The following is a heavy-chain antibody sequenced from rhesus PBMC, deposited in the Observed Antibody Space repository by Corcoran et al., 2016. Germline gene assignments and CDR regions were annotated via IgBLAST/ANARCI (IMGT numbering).Heavy chain of an antibody. V-gene: IGHV1-180*01. CDR3: ATETSSSEYLEF. CDR2: IYPYNGNK. Sequence: QVQLVQSGAEIKQPGASVQPSCRASGYPLTSYYIPWVRQPPGKGLEWIGLIYPYNGNKGNAQRFQGRVALTADTSTGTGYMELSSLKSEDTAVYYCATETSSSEYLEFWGQGALVTVSS. J-gene: IGHJ1*01. CDR1: GYPLTSYY.